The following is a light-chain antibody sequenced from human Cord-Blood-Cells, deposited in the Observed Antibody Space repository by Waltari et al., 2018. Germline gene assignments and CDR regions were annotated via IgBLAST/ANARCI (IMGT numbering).Light chain of an antibody. CDR3: QQRSNWPRVYT. CDR1: QSVSSN. V-gene: IGKV3-11*01. Sequence: EIVLTQSPATLSLSPGERATLSCRASQSVSSNLAWYQQKPGQAPRLLIYDASNRATGIPARFSGSGSGTDFTLTISSLEPEDFAVYYCQQRSNWPRVYTFGQGTKLEIK. J-gene: IGKJ2*01. CDR2: DAS.